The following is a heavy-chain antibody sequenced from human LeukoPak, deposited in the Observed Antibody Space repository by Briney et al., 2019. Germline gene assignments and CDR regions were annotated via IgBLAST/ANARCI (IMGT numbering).Heavy chain of an antibody. CDR2: INHSGST. D-gene: IGHD3-10*01. J-gene: IGHJ6*03. CDR3: ARDMFFFDGSGSSYYYYYMDV. Sequence: EPSETLSLTCAVYGGSFSGYYWSWIRQPPGKGLEWIGEINHSGSTNYNPSLKSRVTISVDTSKNQFSLKLSSVTAADTAVYYCARDMFFFDGSGSSYYYYYMDVWGKGTTVTVSS. CDR1: GGSFSGYY. V-gene: IGHV4-34*01.